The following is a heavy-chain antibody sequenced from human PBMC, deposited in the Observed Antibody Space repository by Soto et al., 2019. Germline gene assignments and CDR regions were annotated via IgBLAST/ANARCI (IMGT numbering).Heavy chain of an antibody. V-gene: IGHV3-23*01. D-gene: IGHD1-1*01. J-gene: IGHJ4*02. Sequence: EVHLLDSGGGLVQPGGSLRLSCAASGFTFSNYVMSWVRQAPGKGLEWVSSISGSGDNTYYADSVKGRFTISRDNSKNTLFLQMNSLRAEDTAVYYCAKLPLVLDFCFDYWGQGTLVTVSS. CDR1: GFTFSNYV. CDR2: ISGSGDNT. CDR3: AKLPLVLDFCFDY.